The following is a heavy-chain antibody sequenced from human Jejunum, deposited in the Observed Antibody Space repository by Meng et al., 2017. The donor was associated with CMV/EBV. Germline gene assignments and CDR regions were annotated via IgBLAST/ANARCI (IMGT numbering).Heavy chain of an antibody. CDR2: IKSKGSGGTT. Sequence: AHVVESGGGLVRPGGSLRVSCVGSGFNFNDAWMSWVRQAPRKGLEWIGRIKSKGSGGTTDYAASVKDRFIISRDDSKNTVYLQMNSLEIEDTAVYYCAWDIANFLNKWGQGALVTVSS. J-gene: IGHJ4*02. CDR3: AWDIANFLNK. V-gene: IGHV3-15*01. D-gene: IGHD3-3*01. CDR1: GFNFNDAW.